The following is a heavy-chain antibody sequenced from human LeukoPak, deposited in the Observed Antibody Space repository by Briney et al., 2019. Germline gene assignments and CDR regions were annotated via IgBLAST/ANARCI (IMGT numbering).Heavy chain of an antibody. Sequence: ASVKVSCTASGYTFTSYGISWVRQAPGQGLEWMGWISTYNGNTNYAQNLQSRVTMTTDTSTSTAYMDLRSLRSDDTAVYYCARDRRGTSSYGSGLNYYYYGMDVWGQGTTVTVSS. J-gene: IGHJ6*02. CDR1: GYTFTSYG. D-gene: IGHD3-10*01. V-gene: IGHV1-18*01. CDR3: ARDRRGTSSYGSGLNYYYYGMDV. CDR2: ISTYNGNT.